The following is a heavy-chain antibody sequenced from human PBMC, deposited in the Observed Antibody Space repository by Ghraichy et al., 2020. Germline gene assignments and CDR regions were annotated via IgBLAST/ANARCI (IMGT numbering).Heavy chain of an antibody. V-gene: IGHV4-34*01. J-gene: IGHJ6*02. CDR1: GGSFSHYY. CDR2: INHSGST. D-gene: IGHD1-26*01. CDR3: ARAKHTGNYYYYYGMDV. Sequence: SETLSLTCAVYGGSFSHYYWSWIRQPPGKGLEWIGEINHSGSTNYNPSLKSRVTISVDTSKNKFSLKLTSVTAADTAVYYCARAKHTGNYYYYYGMDVWGQGTTVTVSS.